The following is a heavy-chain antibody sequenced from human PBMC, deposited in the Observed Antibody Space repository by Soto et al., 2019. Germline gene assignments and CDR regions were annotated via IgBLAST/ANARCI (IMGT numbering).Heavy chain of an antibody. CDR1: GFTFNNYW. CDR2: INDDGSTT. D-gene: IGHD5-12*01. J-gene: IGHJ4*02. Sequence: EVQLVESGGGLVQPGGSLRLSCAASGFTFNNYWIHWVRQVPGKGLVWFSRINDDGSTTNYADSVKGRFTISRDKAKNTVCLQMISLIAEDAAVYYCARGGFSERLIDHWGQGTLVNGSS. CDR3: ARGGFSERLIDH. V-gene: IGHV3-74*01.